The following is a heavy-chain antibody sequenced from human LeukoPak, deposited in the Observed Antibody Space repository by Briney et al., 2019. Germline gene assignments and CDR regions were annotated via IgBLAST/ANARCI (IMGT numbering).Heavy chain of an antibody. CDR2: IYYSGST. Sequence: SETLSLTCTVSGGSISSYYWSWIRQPPGKGLEWIGYIYYSGSTNYNPSLKSRVTISVDTSKNQFSLKLSSVTAADTAVYYCARHGQRGVLLWFGELLSAFDIWGQGTMVTVSS. J-gene: IGHJ3*02. D-gene: IGHD3-10*01. V-gene: IGHV4-59*01. CDR3: ARHGQRGVLLWFGELLSAFDI. CDR1: GGSISSYY.